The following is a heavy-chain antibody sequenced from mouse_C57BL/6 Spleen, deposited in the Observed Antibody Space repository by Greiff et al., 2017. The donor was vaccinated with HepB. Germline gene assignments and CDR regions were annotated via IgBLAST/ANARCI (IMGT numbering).Heavy chain of an antibody. Sequence: QVQLQQSGPELVKPGASVKISCKASGYALSSSWMNWVKQRPGKGLEWIGRIYPGDGDTNYNGKFKGKATLTADKSSSTAYMQLSSLTSEDSAVYFCARSTGTSWYFDVWGTGTTVTVSS. J-gene: IGHJ1*03. D-gene: IGHD4-1*02. CDR3: ARSTGTSWYFDV. CDR1: GYALSSSW. V-gene: IGHV1-82*01. CDR2: IYPGDGDT.